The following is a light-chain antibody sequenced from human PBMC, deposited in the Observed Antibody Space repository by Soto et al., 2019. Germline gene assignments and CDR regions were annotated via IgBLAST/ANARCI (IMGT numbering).Light chain of an antibody. V-gene: IGKV1-39*01. Sequence: IQMTQSPASLSASIGDQVTITCRASQDILKYVNWYQQKSGQAPKILIFETSSLERGVPTRFKGSGYGTSFSLTIDSLQPDDFATYFCQQSYNSPYTFGQGT. CDR2: ETS. CDR3: QQSYNSPYT. CDR1: QDILKY. J-gene: IGKJ2*01.